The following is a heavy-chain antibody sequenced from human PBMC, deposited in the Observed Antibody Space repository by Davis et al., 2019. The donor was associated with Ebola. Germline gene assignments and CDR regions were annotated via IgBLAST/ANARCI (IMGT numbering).Heavy chain of an antibody. CDR2: IGGSGVST. V-gene: IGHV3-21*01. CDR1: GFTVSTNT. J-gene: IGHJ4*02. Sequence: GESLKISCAASGFTVSTNTMDWVRQAPGKGLEWVSGIGGSGVSTYYADSVKGRFTISRDNAKNSVYLQMNSLRAEDTAVYYCARDSGIFGDYYFDSWGQGTLVTVSS. D-gene: IGHD3-10*02. CDR3: ARDSGIFGDYYFDS.